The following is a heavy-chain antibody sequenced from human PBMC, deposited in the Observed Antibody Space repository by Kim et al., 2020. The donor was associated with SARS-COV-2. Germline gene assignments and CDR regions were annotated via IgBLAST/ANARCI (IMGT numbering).Heavy chain of an antibody. J-gene: IGHJ3*02. Sequence: DDSVSVKGRITINPHTSKNQFSLQLNAVAPEDTAIYYCAREFDDGAFDIWGQGTMVTVSA. D-gene: IGHD3-16*01. V-gene: IGHV6-1*01. CDR3: AREFDDGAFDI.